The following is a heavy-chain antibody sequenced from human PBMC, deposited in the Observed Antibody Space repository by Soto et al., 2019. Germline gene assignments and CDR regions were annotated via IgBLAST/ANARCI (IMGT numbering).Heavy chain of an antibody. CDR3: VKDRMAYNSVWDPFDI. J-gene: IGHJ3*02. CDR1: GFTFYSSA. CDR2: IGSVGGDT. V-gene: IGHV3-23*01. D-gene: IGHD1-20*01. Sequence: GGSLRLSCAASGFTFYSSAMSWVRQPPGQGLEWVSTIGSVGGDTYYADSVKGRFTISRDDSKNTLLLQMNSLRAEDRAVYYCVKDRMAYNSVWDPFDIWGQGTMVTVSS.